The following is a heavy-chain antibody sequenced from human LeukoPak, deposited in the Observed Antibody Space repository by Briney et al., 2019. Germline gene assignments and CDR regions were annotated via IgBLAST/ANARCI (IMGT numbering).Heavy chain of an antibody. V-gene: IGHV3-9*01. CDR1: GFTFDDYA. D-gene: IGHD3-10*01. J-gene: IGHJ5*02. CDR3: AKDGEAASITASNWFDP. Sequence: GGSLRLSCAASGFTFDDYAVHWVRHAPGKGLEWVSGISWNSGSIGYADSVKGRFTISRDNAKNSLYLQMNSLRAEDTALYYCAKDGEAASITASNWFDPWGQGTLVTVSS. CDR2: ISWNSGSI.